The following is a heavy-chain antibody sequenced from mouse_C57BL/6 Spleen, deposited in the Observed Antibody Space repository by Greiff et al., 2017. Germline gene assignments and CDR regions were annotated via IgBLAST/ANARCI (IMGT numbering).Heavy chain of an antibody. CDR2: IDPETGGT. CDR1: GYTFTDYE. CDR3: TRNPFDY. Sequence: VQLQESGAELVRPGASVTLSCKASGYTFTDYEMHWVKQTPVHGLEWIGAIDPETGGTAYNQKFKGKAILTADKSSSTAYMELRSLTSEDSAVYYCTRNPFDYWGQGTTLTVSS. J-gene: IGHJ2*01. V-gene: IGHV1-15*01.